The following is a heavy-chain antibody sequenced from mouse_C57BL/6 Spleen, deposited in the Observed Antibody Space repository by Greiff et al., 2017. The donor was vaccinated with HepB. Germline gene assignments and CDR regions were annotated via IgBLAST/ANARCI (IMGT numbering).Heavy chain of an antibody. V-gene: IGHV14-4*01. D-gene: IGHD1-1*01. Sequence: VHVKQSGAELVRPGASVKLSCTASGFNIKDDYMHWVKQRPEQGLEWIGWIDPENGDTEYASKFQGKATITADTSSNTAYLQLSSLTSEDTAVYYCTCLRSWFAYWGQGTLVTVSA. CDR2: IDPENGDT. CDR1: GFNIKDDY. J-gene: IGHJ3*01. CDR3: TCLRSWFAY.